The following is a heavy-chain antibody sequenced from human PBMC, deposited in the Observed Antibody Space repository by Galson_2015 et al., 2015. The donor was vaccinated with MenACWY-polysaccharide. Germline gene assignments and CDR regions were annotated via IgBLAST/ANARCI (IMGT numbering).Heavy chain of an antibody. CDR1: GFTFRNYG. CDR3: ATVRGSAPNYYTDA. V-gene: IGHV3-33*01. J-gene: IGHJ6*03. CDR2: IWYDGSKR. D-gene: IGHD5-12*01. Sequence: SLRLSCATSGFTFRNYGMHWVRQAPGKGLEWVAIIWYDGSKRYHADSVKDRFTISRDNSKNTLYLQMNSLRAEDTALYYCATVRGSAPNYYTDAWGKGTTVTVAS.